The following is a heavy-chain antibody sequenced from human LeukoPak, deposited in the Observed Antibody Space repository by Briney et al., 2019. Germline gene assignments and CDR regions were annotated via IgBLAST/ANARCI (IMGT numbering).Heavy chain of an antibody. CDR3: ARSADSSGFPYY. CDR2: ISGSGGST. J-gene: IGHJ4*02. CDR1: GFTFSSYA. D-gene: IGHD3-22*01. V-gene: IGHV3-23*01. Sequence: GGSLRLSCAASGFTFSSYAMSWVRQAPGKGLEWVSAISGSGGSTYYADSVKGRFTISRDNSKNTLYPQMNSLRAEDTAVYYCARSADSSGFPYYWGQGTLVTVSS.